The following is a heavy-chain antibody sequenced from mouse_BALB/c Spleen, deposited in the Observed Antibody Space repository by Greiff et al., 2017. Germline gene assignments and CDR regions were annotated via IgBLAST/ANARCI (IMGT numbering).Heavy chain of an antibody. D-gene: IGHD1-1*01. Sequence: EVQLQESGPGLVKPSQSLSLTCTVTGYSITSDYAWNWIRQFPGNKLEWMGYISYSGSTSYNPSLKSRISITRDTSKNQFFLQLNSVTTEDTATYYCARGDYYGSSYVDYAMDYWGQGTSVTVSS. CDR1: GYSITSDYA. V-gene: IGHV3-2*02. CDR3: ARGDYYGSSYVDYAMDY. J-gene: IGHJ4*01. CDR2: ISYSGST.